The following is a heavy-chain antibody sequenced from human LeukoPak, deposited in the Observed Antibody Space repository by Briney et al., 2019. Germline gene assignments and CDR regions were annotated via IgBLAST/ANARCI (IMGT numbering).Heavy chain of an antibody. V-gene: IGHV1-2*06. Sequence: ASVKVSCKASGYTFIDYYMHWVRQAPGQGLEWMGRINPSSGGTNYAQKFQGRVTMTRDTSISTAYMELSRLRSDDTAVYYYARDDNSGYYSGPWGQGTLVTVSS. J-gene: IGHJ5*02. CDR2: INPSSGGT. CDR3: ARDDNSGYYSGP. D-gene: IGHD3-22*01. CDR1: GYTFIDYY.